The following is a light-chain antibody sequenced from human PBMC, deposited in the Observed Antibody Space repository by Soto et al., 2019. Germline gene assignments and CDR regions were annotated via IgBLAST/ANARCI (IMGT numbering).Light chain of an antibody. Sequence: DIVMTHSPDSLAVSLGERAPINXXSIQXVLYSSNNKNYLAWYQQKPGQPPKXXIYWASTRESGVPDRFSGSGSGTDFTLTISSLQAEDVAVYYCQQYYSTPLTFGGGTKVDIK. CDR1: QXVLYSSNNKNY. J-gene: IGKJ4*01. CDR3: QQYYSTPLT. CDR2: WAS. V-gene: IGKV4-1*01.